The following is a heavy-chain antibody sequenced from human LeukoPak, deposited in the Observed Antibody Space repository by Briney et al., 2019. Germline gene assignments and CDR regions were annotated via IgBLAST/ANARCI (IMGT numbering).Heavy chain of an antibody. CDR3: ARDVVTMVRGVIPWFDP. Sequence: ASVKVSCKASGYTFTGYDMHWVRQAPGQGLEWMGWINAYSGGTNYAQKFQGRVTMTRDTSISTAYMELSRLRSDDTAVYYCARDVVTMVRGVIPWFDPWGQGTLVTVSS. CDR2: INAYSGGT. D-gene: IGHD3-10*01. CDR1: GYTFTGYD. V-gene: IGHV1-2*02. J-gene: IGHJ5*02.